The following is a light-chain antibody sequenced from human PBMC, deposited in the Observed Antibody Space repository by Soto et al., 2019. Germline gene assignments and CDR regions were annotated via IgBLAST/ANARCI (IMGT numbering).Light chain of an antibody. J-gene: IGLJ2*01. CDR3: SSYTSSSTLVV. Sequence: QSALTQPASVSGSPGQSITISCTGTSSDVGGYNYVSWYQQHPGKAPKLMIYDVSNRPSGVSNRFSGSKSGNTASLTISGLRAEDEDDYDYSSYTSSSTLVVFGGGTKLTVL. CDR1: SSDVGGYNY. CDR2: DVS. V-gene: IGLV2-14*01.